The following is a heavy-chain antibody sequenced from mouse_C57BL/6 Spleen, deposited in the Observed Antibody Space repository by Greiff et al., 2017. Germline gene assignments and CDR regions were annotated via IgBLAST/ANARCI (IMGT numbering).Heavy chain of an antibody. V-gene: IGHV1-55*01. CDR1: GYTFTSYW. CDR3: ARTALYYGSSYEWYFDV. CDR2: IYPGSGST. J-gene: IGHJ1*03. Sequence: QVQLQQPGAELVKPGASVKMSCKASGYTFTSYWITWVKQRPGQGLEWIGDIYPGSGSTNYNEKFKSKATLTVDTSSSTAYMQLSSLTSEDSAVYYCARTALYYGSSYEWYFDVWGTGTTVTVSS. D-gene: IGHD1-1*01.